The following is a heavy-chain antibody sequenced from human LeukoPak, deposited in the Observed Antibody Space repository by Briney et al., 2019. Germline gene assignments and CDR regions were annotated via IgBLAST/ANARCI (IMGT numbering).Heavy chain of an antibody. CDR2: ISAYNGNT. V-gene: IGHV1-18*01. CDR3: ARVGHTLFCFDY. CDR1: GYTFTSYD. D-gene: IGHD2-2*02. J-gene: IGHJ4*02. Sequence: ASVKVSCKASGYTFTSYDISWVRQAPGQGLEWMGWISAYNGNTNYAQKPQGRGTITTDTSTSTAYMELRSLRSDDTAVYYCARVGHTLFCFDYWGQGTLVTVSS.